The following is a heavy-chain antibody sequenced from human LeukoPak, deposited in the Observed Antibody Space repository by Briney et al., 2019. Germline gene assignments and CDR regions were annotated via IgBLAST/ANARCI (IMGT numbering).Heavy chain of an antibody. Sequence: KPSETLSLTCAVYGGSFSGYYWSWIRQPPGKGLEWIGEINHSGGTNYNPSLKSRVTISVDTSKNQFSLKLSSVTAADTAVYYCARDGPLEFFDYWGQGTLVTVSS. CDR2: INHSGGT. D-gene: IGHD3-10*01. V-gene: IGHV4-34*01. CDR1: GGSFSGYY. J-gene: IGHJ4*02. CDR3: ARDGPLEFFDY.